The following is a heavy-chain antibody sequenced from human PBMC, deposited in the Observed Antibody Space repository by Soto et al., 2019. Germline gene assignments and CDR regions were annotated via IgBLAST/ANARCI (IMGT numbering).Heavy chain of an antibody. D-gene: IGHD2-2*01. CDR3: ASLGYCSSTSCEYYHYGMDV. CDR1: GFTFSSYA. J-gene: IGHJ6*02. CDR2: ISYDGSNK. Sequence: PGGSLRLSCAASGFTFSSYAMHWVRQAPGEGLEWVAVISYDGSNKYYADSVKGRFTISRDNSKNTLYLQMNSLRAEDTAVYYCASLGYCSSTSCEYYHYGMDVWGQGTTVTVSS. V-gene: IGHV3-30-3*01.